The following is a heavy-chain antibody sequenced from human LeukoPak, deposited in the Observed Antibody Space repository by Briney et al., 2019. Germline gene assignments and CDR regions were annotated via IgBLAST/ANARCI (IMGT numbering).Heavy chain of an antibody. Sequence: ASVKVSCKASGYTFTGFYIHWVRQAPGQGLEWMGRIYPNTGGTNYAQKFQGRVTMTRDTSISTAYMELSGLRSDDTAVYYCARDWGLGWRYFDYWGQGTLVTVSS. CDR3: ARDWGLGWRYFDY. CDR1: GYTFTGFY. D-gene: IGHD3/OR15-3a*01. V-gene: IGHV1-2*06. CDR2: IYPNTGGT. J-gene: IGHJ4*02.